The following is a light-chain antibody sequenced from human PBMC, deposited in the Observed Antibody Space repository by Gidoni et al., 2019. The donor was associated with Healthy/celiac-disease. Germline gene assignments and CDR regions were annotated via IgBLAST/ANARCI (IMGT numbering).Light chain of an antibody. CDR3: QAWDSSTVV. CDR2: QDS. V-gene: IGLV3-1*01. J-gene: IGLJ2*01. CDR1: KLGEKY. Sequence: SYALTQPPSVSVSPGQTASITCSGDKLGEKYACWYKQKPGQSPVLVIYQDSKRPSGIPERFSGSNSGNTATLTISGTQAMDEADYYCQAWDSSTVVFGGGTKLTVL.